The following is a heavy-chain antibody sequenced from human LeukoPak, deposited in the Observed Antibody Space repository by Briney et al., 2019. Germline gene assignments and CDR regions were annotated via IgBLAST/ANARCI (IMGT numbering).Heavy chain of an antibody. CDR1: GFTFRSHS. V-gene: IGHV3-33*01. Sequence: GGSLRLSCAASGFTFRSHSMHWVRQAPGKGLQWVGVIWYDGSNSYYADSVKGRFTISRDNSKNTLYLQMNSLRAEDTAVYYCARDMDSSSHYFDYWGQGALVTVSS. J-gene: IGHJ4*02. CDR3: ARDMDSSSHYFDY. CDR2: IWYDGSNS. D-gene: IGHD6-6*01.